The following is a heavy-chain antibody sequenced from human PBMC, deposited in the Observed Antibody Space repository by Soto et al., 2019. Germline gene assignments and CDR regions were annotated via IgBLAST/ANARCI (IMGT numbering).Heavy chain of an antibody. D-gene: IGHD2-15*01. J-gene: IGHJ6*03. CDR1: GFTFNSYV. CDR3: AKGGSSSAYYYYYMDV. CDR2: VSAGADST. Sequence: GGSLRLSCAASGFTFNSYVMGWVRQAPGKGLEWVSAVSAGADSTYYPDSVKGRFTISRDNSKNTLYLQMNTLRADDTAVYYCAKGGSSSAYYYYYMDVWGKGTTVTVSS. V-gene: IGHV3-23*01.